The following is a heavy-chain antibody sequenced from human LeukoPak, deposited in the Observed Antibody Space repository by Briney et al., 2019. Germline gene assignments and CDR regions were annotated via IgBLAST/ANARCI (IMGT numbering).Heavy chain of an antibody. CDR3: ARLLWSPFYFDY. J-gene: IGHJ4*02. Sequence: SSETLSLTCTVSGGSITSSNYYWGWIRQPPGKGLEWIGIVNSSGSTYYIPSLKSRVTISVDTSKNQFSLSLSSVTAADTAVYYCARLLWSPFYFDYWGRGTLVTVSS. D-gene: IGHD2-8*02. CDR1: GGSITSSNYY. CDR2: VNSSGST. V-gene: IGHV4-39*01.